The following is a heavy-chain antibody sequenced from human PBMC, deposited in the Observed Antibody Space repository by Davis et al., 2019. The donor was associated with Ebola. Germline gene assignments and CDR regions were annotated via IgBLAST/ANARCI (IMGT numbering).Heavy chain of an antibody. CDR1: GFTFSSYS. D-gene: IGHD6-6*01. V-gene: IGHV3-48*01. Sequence: GESLKISCAASGFTFSSYSMNWVRQAPGKGLEWVSYISSSSSTIYYADSVKGRFTISRDNAKNSLYLQMNSLRAEDTAVYYCARDRAYSSSSGDYWGQGTLVTVSS. J-gene: IGHJ4*02. CDR3: ARDRAYSSSSGDY. CDR2: ISSSSSTI.